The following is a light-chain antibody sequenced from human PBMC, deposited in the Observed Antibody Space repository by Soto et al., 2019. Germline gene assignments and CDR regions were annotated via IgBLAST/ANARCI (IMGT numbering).Light chain of an antibody. CDR1: EGISSY. J-gene: IGKJ4*01. Sequence: IQLTQSPSSLSASVGDRVAITCRASEGISSYLAWYQEKPGKVPKLLIDTASTLQNGVPSRFSGSGSGTDFTLTISSLQPEDFATYYCLQLKRYPLTFVGGTRVEIK. V-gene: IGKV1-9*01. CDR2: TAS. CDR3: LQLKRYPLT.